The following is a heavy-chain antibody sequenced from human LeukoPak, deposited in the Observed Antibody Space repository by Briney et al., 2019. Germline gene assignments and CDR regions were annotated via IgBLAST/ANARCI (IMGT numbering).Heavy chain of an antibody. J-gene: IGHJ5*02. CDR1: GFTFSSYG. V-gene: IGHV3-30*02. Sequence: GRSLRLSCAASGFTFSSYGMHWVRQAPGKGLEWVAFIRYDGSNKYYADSVKGRFTISRDNSKNTLYLQMNSLRAEDTAVYYCAKGSYDILTGYYEELYNWFDPWGQGTLVTVSS. D-gene: IGHD3-9*01. CDR2: IRYDGSNK. CDR3: AKGSYDILTGYYEELYNWFDP.